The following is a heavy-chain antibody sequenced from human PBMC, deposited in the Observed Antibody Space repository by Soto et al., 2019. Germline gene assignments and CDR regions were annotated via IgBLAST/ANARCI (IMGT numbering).Heavy chain of an antibody. CDR1: GGSISSYY. D-gene: IGHD5-12*01. V-gene: IGHV4-59*01. CDR2: IYYSGTH. CDR3: ARVQMATLYFDY. J-gene: IGHJ4*02. Sequence: SETVSLTXTVSGGSISSYYWSWVRQPPGKGLEWIGYIYYSGTHKCNPSLKSRLTISVDTSKNQFSLKLNSMTAADTAVYYCARVQMATLYFDYWGQGTLVTVSS.